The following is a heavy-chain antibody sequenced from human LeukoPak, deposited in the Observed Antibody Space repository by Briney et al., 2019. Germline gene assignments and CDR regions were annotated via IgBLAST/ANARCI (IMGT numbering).Heavy chain of an antibody. V-gene: IGHV3-49*04. CDR3: RGDSSGYYSDYGMDV. Sequence: PGGPLRLSCTASGFNFGDYAMSGVRQAPGKGLGLVSFIKSKAYGGTKEYAESVKGRFPISRDDSKSMAYLQMNSLKTEDTAVYYCRGDSSGYYSDYGMDVWGQGTTVTVSS. CDR2: IKSKAYGGTK. CDR1: GFNFGDYA. J-gene: IGHJ6*02. D-gene: IGHD3-22*01.